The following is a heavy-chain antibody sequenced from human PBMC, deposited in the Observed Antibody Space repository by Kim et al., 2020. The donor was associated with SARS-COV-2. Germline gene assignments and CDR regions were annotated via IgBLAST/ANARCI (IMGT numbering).Heavy chain of an antibody. D-gene: IGHD4-17*01. V-gene: IGHV3-23*01. J-gene: IGHJ5*02. CDR3: AKELRVPTETTCGDFFNS. Sequence: GGSLRLSCAASGLTFRTYAMNWVRQAPGKGLEWVSGISGSGRHQYSADSVKGRFTVSRDNSKSTLYLQMNSLGVEEPAVDYCAKELRVPTETTCGDFFNSCGQGTLVTVSS. CDR2: ISGSGRHQ. CDR1: GLTFRTYA.